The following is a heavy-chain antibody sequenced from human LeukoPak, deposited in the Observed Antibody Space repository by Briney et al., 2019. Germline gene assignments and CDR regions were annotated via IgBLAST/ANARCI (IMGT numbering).Heavy chain of an antibody. D-gene: IGHD6-13*01. V-gene: IGHV3-23*01. CDR1: GFTFSSYA. Sequence: GGSLRLSCAASGFTFSSYAMSWVRQAPGKGLEWVSGISGSGGSTYYADSVKGRFTIARDNSKNTLYLQMSSLGAEDTAVYYCAKDRSSSSWYVYFGMDVWGQGTTVTVSS. J-gene: IGHJ6*02. CDR3: AKDRSSSSWYVYFGMDV. CDR2: ISGSGGST.